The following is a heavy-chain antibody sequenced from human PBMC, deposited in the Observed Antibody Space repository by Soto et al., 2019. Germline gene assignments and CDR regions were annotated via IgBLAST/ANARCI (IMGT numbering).Heavy chain of an antibody. V-gene: IGHV3-23*01. J-gene: IGHJ2*01. Sequence: GGSLRLSCAASGFTFSSYAMSWVRQAPGKGLEWVSAISGSGGSTYYADSVKGRFTISRDNSKNTLYLQMNSLRAEDTAVYYCAKSTLYCTNGVCWYFDLWGRGTLVTVSS. CDR3: AKSTLYCTNGVCWYFDL. D-gene: IGHD2-8*01. CDR2: ISGSGGST. CDR1: GFTFSSYA.